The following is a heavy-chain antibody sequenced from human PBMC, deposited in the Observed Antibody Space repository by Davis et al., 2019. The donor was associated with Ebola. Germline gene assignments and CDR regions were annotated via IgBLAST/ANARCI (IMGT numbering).Heavy chain of an antibody. Sequence: SLKISCAASGFTFSSYAMHWVRQAPGKGLEWVAVISYDGSNKYYADSVKGRFTISRDNSKNTLYLQMNSLRAEDTAVYYCAKRGSYNFDYWGQGTLVTVSS. CDR3: AKRGSYNFDY. V-gene: IGHV3-30-3*02. D-gene: IGHD1-26*01. CDR2: ISYDGSNK. J-gene: IGHJ4*02. CDR1: GFTFSSYA.